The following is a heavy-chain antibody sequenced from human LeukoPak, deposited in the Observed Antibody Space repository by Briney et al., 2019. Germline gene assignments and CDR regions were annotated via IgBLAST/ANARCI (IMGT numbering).Heavy chain of an antibody. CDR1: GGTLSSYA. V-gene: IGHV1-69*04. J-gene: IGHJ6*02. Sequence: ASVKVSFKASGGTLSSYAICWVRQGHGQGHEWMGRIIPILGITNYAQKFQGRVTITADKSTSTAYIELSSRRSEDTAVYYCARENGGNSGCMDVWGQGTTVTVSS. CDR2: IIPILGIT. CDR3: ARENGGNSGCMDV. D-gene: IGHD4-23*01.